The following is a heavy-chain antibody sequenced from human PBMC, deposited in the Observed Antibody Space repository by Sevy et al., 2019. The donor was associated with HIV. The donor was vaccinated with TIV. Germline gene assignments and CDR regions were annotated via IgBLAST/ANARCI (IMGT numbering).Heavy chain of an antibody. CDR1: GGSFSDYS. V-gene: IGHV4-34*01. CDR3: ARLYAAYDI. J-gene: IGHJ3*02. CDR2: VNHRGST. Sequence: SETLSLTCAIYGGSFSDYSWSWIRQSPGKGLEWIGEVNHRGSTNYNPSLKSRVTLSVDTSKNQFSLKLTSMTPADTAVYFCARLYAAYDIWGQGTLVTVSS. D-gene: IGHD2-2*01.